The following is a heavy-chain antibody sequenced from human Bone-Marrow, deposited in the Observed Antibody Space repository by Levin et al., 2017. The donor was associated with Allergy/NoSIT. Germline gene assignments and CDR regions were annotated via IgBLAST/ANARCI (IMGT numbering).Heavy chain of an antibody. V-gene: IGHV3-30*18. J-gene: IGHJ4*02. CDR3: AKDPTRRWPGLGYFDY. Sequence: LAGGSLRLSCAASGFTFGYYGMNWVRQAPGKGLEWVAVISYEGSNQFYADSVRGRFTISRDNSKNTLYLQMNTLTPEDTAVYYCAKDPTRRWPGLGYFDYWGLGTVVIVSS. CDR1: GFTFGYYG. D-gene: IGHD4-23*01. CDR2: ISYEGSNQ.